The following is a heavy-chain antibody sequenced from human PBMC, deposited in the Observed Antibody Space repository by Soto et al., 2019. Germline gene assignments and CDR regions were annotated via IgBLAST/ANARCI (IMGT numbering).Heavy chain of an antibody. V-gene: IGHV3-11*01. CDR2: ISSSVSTI. D-gene: IGHD2-15*01. J-gene: IGHJ4*02. CDR1: GFTFSDYY. CDR3: ARGRWVVAATPGSFDY. Sequence: GGSLRLSCAASGFTFSDYYMSWIRQAPGKGLEWVSYISSSVSTIYYADSVKGRFTISRDNAKNSLYLQMNSLRAEDTAVYYCARGRWVVAATPGSFDYWGQGTLVTVSS.